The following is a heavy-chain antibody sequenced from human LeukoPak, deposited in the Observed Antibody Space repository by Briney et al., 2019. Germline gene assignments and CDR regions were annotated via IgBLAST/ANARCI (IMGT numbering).Heavy chain of an antibody. CDR3: ARAGDGGNDY. D-gene: IGHD5-24*01. Sequence: TSETLSLTCTVSGGSISSYYWSWIRQPPGKGLKWIGYIYYSGSTNYNPSLKSRVTISVDTSKNQFSLKLSSVTAADTAVYYCARAGDGGNDYWGQGTLVTVSS. J-gene: IGHJ4*02. V-gene: IGHV4-59*01. CDR1: GGSISSYY. CDR2: IYYSGST.